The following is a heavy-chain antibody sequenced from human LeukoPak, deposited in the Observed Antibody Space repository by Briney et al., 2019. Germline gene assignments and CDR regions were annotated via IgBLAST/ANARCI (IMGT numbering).Heavy chain of an antibody. V-gene: IGHV3-7*01. CDR3: ASCIAAAGTSSDDAFDI. Sequence: GGSLRLSCAASGFTFSSYWMSWVRQTPGKGLEWVANIKQDGSEKYYVDSVKGRFTISRDNAKNSLYLQMNSLRAEDTAVYYCASCIAAAGTSSDDAFDIWGQGTMVTVSS. CDR1: GFTFSSYW. D-gene: IGHD6-13*01. J-gene: IGHJ3*02. CDR2: IKQDGSEK.